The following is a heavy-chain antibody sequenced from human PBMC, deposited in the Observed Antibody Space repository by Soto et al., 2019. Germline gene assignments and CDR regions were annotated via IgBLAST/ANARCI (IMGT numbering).Heavy chain of an antibody. CDR1: GFTFSTYS. Sequence: GSLRLSCAASGFTFSTYSMSWVRQAPGKGLEWVSSITSSSSYIYYADSVKGRFTISRDNAKNSLYLQMDSLRAEDTAVYYCARDSRLRPWGQGTLVTVSS. CDR3: ARDSRLRP. J-gene: IGHJ5*02. D-gene: IGHD6-25*01. V-gene: IGHV3-21*06. CDR2: ITSSSSYI.